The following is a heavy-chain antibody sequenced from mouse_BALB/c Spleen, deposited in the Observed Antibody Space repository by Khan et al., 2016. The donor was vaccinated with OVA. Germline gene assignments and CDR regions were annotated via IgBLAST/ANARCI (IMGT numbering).Heavy chain of an antibody. J-gene: IGHJ2*01. CDR3: ARITTVAYYFDY. CDR1: GYTFTNYV. V-gene: IGHV9-3-1*01. CDR2: INTYTGEP. D-gene: IGHD1-1*01. Sequence: QIQLVQSGPELKKPGETVKISCKASGYTFTNYVMNWVKQVPGKGLRWMGWINTYTGEPTYADDFKGRFAFSLETSASTAYLQINNLKNEDTATYFCARITTVAYYFDYWGQGTTLTVSS.